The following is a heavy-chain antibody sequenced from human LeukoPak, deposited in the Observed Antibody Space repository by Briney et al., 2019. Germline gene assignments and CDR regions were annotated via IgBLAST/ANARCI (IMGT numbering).Heavy chain of an antibody. CDR2: IYTSGST. D-gene: IGHD6-13*01. Sequence: SETLSLTCTVSGGSISSGSYYWSWIRQPAGKGLEWIGRIYTSGSTNYNPSLKSRVTISVDTSKNQFSLKLSSVTAADTAVYYCARAPIAAVGTPGGMDVWGQGTTVTVSS. CDR1: GGSISSGSYY. CDR3: ARAPIAAVGTPGGMDV. V-gene: IGHV4-61*02. J-gene: IGHJ6*02.